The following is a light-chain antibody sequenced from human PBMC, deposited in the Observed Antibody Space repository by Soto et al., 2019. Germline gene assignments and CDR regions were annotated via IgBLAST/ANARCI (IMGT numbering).Light chain of an antibody. CDR3: CSYAGSSTFV. J-gene: IGLJ1*01. CDR2: EGS. V-gene: IGLV2-23*03. CDR1: SSDVGSYNL. Sequence: QSVLTQPASVSGSPGQSITISCTGTSSDVGSYNLVSWYQQHPGKAPKLMIYEGSKRPSGVSNRLSGSKSGNTASLTISGLQAEDEADYYCCSYAGSSTFVFGTGTRSPS.